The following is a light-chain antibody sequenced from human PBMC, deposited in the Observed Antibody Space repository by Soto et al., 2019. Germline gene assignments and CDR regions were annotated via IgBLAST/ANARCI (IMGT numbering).Light chain of an antibody. Sequence: EIVMTQSPATLSVSPGERVTLSCRASQSLSGNLAWYQQKPGLAPRLLINRASTRATGIPARFSGSGSETEFTLTISSLQSEDFAVYYCQQYNNWPRTLGQGTKVDTK. CDR1: QSLSGN. V-gene: IGKV3-15*01. CDR2: RAS. CDR3: QQYNNWPRT. J-gene: IGKJ1*01.